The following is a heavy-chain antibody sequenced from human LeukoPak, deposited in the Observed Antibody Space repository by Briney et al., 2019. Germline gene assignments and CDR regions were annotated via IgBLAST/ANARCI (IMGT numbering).Heavy chain of an antibody. CDR2: ISYDGSNK. CDR1: GFTFGSYG. V-gene: IGHV3-30*18. D-gene: IGHD1-26*01. Sequence: PGGSLRLSCAASGFTFGSYGMNWVGQAPGKGLEWGAVISYDGSNKYYADSVKGRFTISRDNSKNTLYLQMNSLRAEDTAVYYCAKGSSWSYTLEAHFDYWGQGTLVTVSS. CDR3: AKGSSWSYTLEAHFDY. J-gene: IGHJ4*02.